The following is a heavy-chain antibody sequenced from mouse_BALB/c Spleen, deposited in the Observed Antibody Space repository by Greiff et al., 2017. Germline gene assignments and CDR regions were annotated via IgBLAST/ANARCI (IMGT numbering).Heavy chain of an antibody. V-gene: IGHV5-6*01. D-gene: IGHD2-3*01. Sequence: EVQLQESGGDLVKPGGSLKLSCAASGFTFSSYGMSWVRQTPDKRLEWVATISSGGSYTYYPDSVKGRFTISRDNAKNTLYLQMSSLKSEDTAMYYCARHHDGYLYYAMDYWGQGTSVTVSS. CDR3: ARHHDGYLYYAMDY. CDR1: GFTFSSYG. CDR2: ISSGGSYT. J-gene: IGHJ4*01.